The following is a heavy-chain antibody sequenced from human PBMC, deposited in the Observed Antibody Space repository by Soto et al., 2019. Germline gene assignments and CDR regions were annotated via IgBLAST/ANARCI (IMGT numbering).Heavy chain of an antibody. CDR2: IYYSGST. V-gene: IGHV4-59*01. J-gene: IGHJ6*02. Sequence: SETLSLTCTVSGGSISSYCWSWIRQPPGKGLEWIGYIYYSGSTNYNPSLKSRVTKSVDTSKNHFSLKLSSVNAADTAVYYCAREAIYSNPLTNYYYYYGMDVWGQGTTVTVSS. CDR3: AREAIYSNPLTNYYYYYGMDV. CDR1: GGSISSYC. D-gene: IGHD4-4*01.